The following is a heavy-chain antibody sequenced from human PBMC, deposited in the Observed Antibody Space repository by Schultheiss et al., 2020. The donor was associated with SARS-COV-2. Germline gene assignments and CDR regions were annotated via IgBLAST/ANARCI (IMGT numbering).Heavy chain of an antibody. Sequence: GGSLRLSCAASGFTFSSYSMNWVRQAPGKGLEWVSYISSSSSTIYYADSVKGRFTISRDNAKNSLYLQMNSLRAEDTAVYYCAKAPSAIVVVPTFDYWGQGTLVTVSS. V-gene: IGHV3-48*01. CDR3: AKAPSAIVVVPTFDY. J-gene: IGHJ4*02. D-gene: IGHD2-2*01. CDR2: ISSSSSTI. CDR1: GFTFSSYS.